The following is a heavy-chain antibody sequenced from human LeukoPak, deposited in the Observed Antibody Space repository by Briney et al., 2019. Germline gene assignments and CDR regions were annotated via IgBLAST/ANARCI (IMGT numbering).Heavy chain of an antibody. Sequence: GASVTVSCTASGYTFTSYAMHWVRQAPGQRLEWMGWINAGNGNTKYSQKFQGRVTITRDTSASTAYMGLSSLRSEDTAVYYCARDNSNYGWFDPWGQGTLVTVSS. V-gene: IGHV1-3*01. J-gene: IGHJ5*02. CDR1: GYTFTSYA. CDR2: INAGNGNT. CDR3: ARDNSNYGWFDP. D-gene: IGHD4-11*01.